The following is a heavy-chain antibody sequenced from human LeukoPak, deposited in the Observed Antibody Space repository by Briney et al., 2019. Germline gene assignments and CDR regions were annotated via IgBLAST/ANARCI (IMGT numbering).Heavy chain of an antibody. D-gene: IGHD6-19*01. CDR1: GFTFSSYA. CDR2: ISGSGGST. CDR3: AKDRVAVAGTGRADYYYYYMDV. J-gene: IGHJ6*03. Sequence: PGGSLRLSCAASGFTFSSYAMSWVRQAPGKGLEWGSAISGSGGSTYYADSVKGRFTISRDNSKNTLYLQMTSLRAEDTAVYYCAKDRVAVAGTGRADYYYYYMDVWGKGTTVTVSS. V-gene: IGHV3-23*01.